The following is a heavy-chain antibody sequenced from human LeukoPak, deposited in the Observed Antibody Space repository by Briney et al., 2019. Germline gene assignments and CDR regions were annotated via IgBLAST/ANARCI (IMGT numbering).Heavy chain of an antibody. Sequence: GGSLRLSCTASGFSIDDSAINWVRQAPGKGLEWVGFIRSKGYDGTAEYAVSVRGRFAISRDDSKNIAYLQMNSLRTEDTGVYYCSTWATPRGSGFHVTPKYWGRGTLVTVSS. J-gene: IGHJ4*02. V-gene: IGHV3-49*04. CDR3: STWATPRGSGFHVTPKY. CDR2: IRSKGYDGTA. CDR1: GFSIDDSA. D-gene: IGHD6-19*01.